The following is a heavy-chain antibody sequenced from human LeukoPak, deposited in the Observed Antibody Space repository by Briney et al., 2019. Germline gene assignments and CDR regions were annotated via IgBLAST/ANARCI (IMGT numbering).Heavy chain of an antibody. D-gene: IGHD5-24*01. CDR1: GXTFSSYG. Sequence: GGSLRLSCAASGXTFSSYGMSWVRQAPGKGLEWVSAISGGGGGTYYADSVKGRLTISRDNSKSTLSLQMNSLRAEDTAVYYCAKIRDPRSAFDIWGQGTMVTVSS. J-gene: IGHJ3*02. V-gene: IGHV3-23*01. CDR2: ISGGGGGT. CDR3: AKIRDPRSAFDI.